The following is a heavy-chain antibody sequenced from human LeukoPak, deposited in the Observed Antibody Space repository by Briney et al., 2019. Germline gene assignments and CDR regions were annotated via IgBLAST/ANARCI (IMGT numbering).Heavy chain of an antibody. V-gene: IGHV4-30-2*01. J-gene: IGHJ6*02. CDR1: GGSISRGGYS. D-gene: IGHD2-2*02. Sequence: PPETLSLTCAVSGGSISRGGYSWSWLGQPPGRGLEWVGYIYHSGSTSYNPSLKRRVTISVDRPKNQFSLKLSSVTAADTAVYYCARGRYCSSPSCYRRGYYYYGIDVWGQGTTATVSS. CDR2: IYHSGST. CDR3: ARGRYCSSPSCYRRGYYYYGIDV.